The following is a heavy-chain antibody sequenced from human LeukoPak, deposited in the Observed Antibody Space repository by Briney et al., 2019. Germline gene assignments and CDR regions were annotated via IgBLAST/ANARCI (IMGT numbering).Heavy chain of an antibody. J-gene: IGHJ4*02. V-gene: IGHV3-23*01. D-gene: IGHD1-26*01. CDR2: LSGSGTNT. CDR1: GFTFSNFG. Sequence: GGSLRLSCAASGFTFSNFGMSWVRQAPGKGLEWVSSLSGSGTNTYYPDSVKGRFTISRDNSKNTLYLQMNSLRAEDTAVYYCAREVGPFDYWGQGTLVTVSS. CDR3: AREVGPFDY.